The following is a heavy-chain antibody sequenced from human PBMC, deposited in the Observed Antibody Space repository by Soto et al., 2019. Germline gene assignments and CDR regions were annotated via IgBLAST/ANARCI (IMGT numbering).Heavy chain of an antibody. CDR3: ARGLSVTLLAK. CDR2: IYYSGST. CDR1: GGSISTGGYY. J-gene: IGHJ4*01. D-gene: IGHD4-17*01. V-gene: IGHV4-31*03. Sequence: QVQLQESGPGLVKPSQTLSLTCTVSGGSISTGGYYWTWIRQHPGKGLEWIGYIYYSGSTYYNPYLKSRVTTCVDTSKNQCSLKLSLVTAADTAVYYWARGLSVTLLAKWGHGHLVTVSS.